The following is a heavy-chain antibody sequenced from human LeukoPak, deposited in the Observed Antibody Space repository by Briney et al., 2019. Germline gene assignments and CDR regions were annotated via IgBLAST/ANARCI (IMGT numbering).Heavy chain of an antibody. J-gene: IGHJ6*02. CDR1: GGTFSSYA. CDR2: IIPIFGTA. CDR3: ARKGRPVYDFGDPPGTYYYYGMDV. V-gene: IGHV1-69*13. Sequence: ASVNVSCKASGGTFSSYAISWVRQAPGQGLEWMGGIIPIFGTANYAQKFQGRVTITADESTSTAYMELSSLRSEDTAVYYCARKGRPVYDFGDPPGTYYYYGMDVWGQGTTVTVSS. D-gene: IGHD3/OR15-3a*01.